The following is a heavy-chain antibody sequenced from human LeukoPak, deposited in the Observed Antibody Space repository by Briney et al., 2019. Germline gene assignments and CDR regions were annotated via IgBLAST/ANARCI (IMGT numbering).Heavy chain of an antibody. V-gene: IGHV1-2*02. CDR1: GYTFTGYY. Sequence: ASVKVSCKASGYTFTGYYMHWVRQAPGQGLEWMGWINPNSGGTNYAQKFQGRVTMTRDTSISTAYMELSSLRSEDTAVYYCARDYDILTGFFDYWGQGTLVTVSS. CDR3: ARDYDILTGFFDY. D-gene: IGHD3-9*01. CDR2: INPNSGGT. J-gene: IGHJ4*02.